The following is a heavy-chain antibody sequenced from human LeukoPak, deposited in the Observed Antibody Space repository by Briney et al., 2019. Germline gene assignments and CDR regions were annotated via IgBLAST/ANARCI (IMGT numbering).Heavy chain of an antibody. CDR2: IIPIFGTA. Sequence: ASVKVSCKTSGGTFSSYAISWVRQAPGQGLEWMGGIIPIFGTANYAQKFQGRVTITADESTSTAYMELSSLRSEDTAVYYCARGGYCSSTSCYEFDPWGQGTLVTVSS. J-gene: IGHJ5*02. V-gene: IGHV1-69*13. D-gene: IGHD2-2*01. CDR3: ARGGYCSSTSCYEFDP. CDR1: GGTFSSYA.